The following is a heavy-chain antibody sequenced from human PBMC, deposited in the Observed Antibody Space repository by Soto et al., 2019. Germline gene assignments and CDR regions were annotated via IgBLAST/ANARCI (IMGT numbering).Heavy chain of an antibody. CDR3: ARVWYYDSSGYYAFDY. D-gene: IGHD3-22*01. CDR1: GYTFTSYA. CDR2: INAGNGNT. Sequence: AASVKVSCKASGYTFTSYAMHWVRQAPGQRLEWMGWINAGNGNTKYSQKFQGRVTITRDTSASTAYMELSSLRSEDTAVYYCARVWYYDSSGYYAFDYWGLGTLVTV. V-gene: IGHV1-3*01. J-gene: IGHJ4*02.